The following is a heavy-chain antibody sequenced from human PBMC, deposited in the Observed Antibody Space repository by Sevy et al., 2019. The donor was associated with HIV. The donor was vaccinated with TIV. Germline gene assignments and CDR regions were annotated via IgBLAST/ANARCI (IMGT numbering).Heavy chain of an antibody. V-gene: IGHV3-23*01. CDR2: ISGSGGST. Sequence: GGSLGLSCAASGFTFSSYAMSWVRQAPGKGLEWVSAISGSGGSTYYADSVKGRFTISRDNSKNTLYLQMNSLRAEDTAVYYCAKCKGGHRGYFDYWGQGTLVTVSS. CDR1: GFTFSSYA. CDR3: AKCKGGHRGYFDY. D-gene: IGHD6-25*01. J-gene: IGHJ4*02.